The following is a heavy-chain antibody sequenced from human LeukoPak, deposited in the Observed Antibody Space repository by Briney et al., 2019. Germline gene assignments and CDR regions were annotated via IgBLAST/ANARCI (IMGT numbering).Heavy chain of an antibody. D-gene: IGHD3-22*01. V-gene: IGHV4-31*03. CDR1: GGSISSGGYY. CDR2: IYYSGST. J-gene: IGHJ6*02. CDR3: ARDQVSSGYSYYYYGMDV. Sequence: SSQTLSLTCTVSGGSISSGGYYWRWIRQHPGKGLEWIGYIYYSGSTYYNPSLKSRVTISVDTSKNQFSLKLSSVTAADTAVYYCARDQVSSGYSYYYYGMDVWGQGTTVTVSS.